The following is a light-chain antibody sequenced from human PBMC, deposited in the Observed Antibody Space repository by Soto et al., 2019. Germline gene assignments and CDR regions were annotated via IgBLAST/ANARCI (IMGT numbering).Light chain of an antibody. CDR2: AAS. V-gene: IGKV1-39*01. Sequence: DIQMTQSPSSLSASVGDRVTITCRASQSISSYLNLYQQKPGKAPKLLIYAASSLQSGVPSRFSGSGSGTDFTLTISSLQPEDFATYYCQQSYSTPQITFGHGTRLEIK. J-gene: IGKJ5*01. CDR1: QSISSY. CDR3: QQSYSTPQIT.